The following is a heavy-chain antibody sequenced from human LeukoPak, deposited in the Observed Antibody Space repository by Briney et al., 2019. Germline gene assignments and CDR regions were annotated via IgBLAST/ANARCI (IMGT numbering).Heavy chain of an antibody. CDR3: ARGKFFTSGSYGYYYYYYMDV. Sequence: SETLSLTCAVYGGSFSGYYWSWIRQPPGKGLEWIGEINHSGSTNYNPSLKSRVTISVDTSKNQFSLKLSSVTAADTAVYYFARGKFFTSGSYGYYYYYYMDVWGKGTTVTVSS. V-gene: IGHV4-34*01. CDR1: GGSFSGYY. D-gene: IGHD3-10*01. CDR2: INHSGST. J-gene: IGHJ6*03.